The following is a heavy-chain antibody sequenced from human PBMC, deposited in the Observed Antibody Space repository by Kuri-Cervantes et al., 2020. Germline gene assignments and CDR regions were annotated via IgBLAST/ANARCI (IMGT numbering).Heavy chain of an antibody. Sequence: SETLSLTCAVSGYSISSGYYWGWIRQPPGKGLEWIGSIYHSGSTYYNPSLKSRVTISVDTSKNQFSLKLSPVTAADTAVYYCARRANYYDSSGNPNNWFDPWGQGTLVTVSS. D-gene: IGHD3-22*01. J-gene: IGHJ5*02. V-gene: IGHV4-38-2*01. CDR3: ARRANYYDSSGNPNNWFDP. CDR1: GYSISSGYY. CDR2: IYHSGST.